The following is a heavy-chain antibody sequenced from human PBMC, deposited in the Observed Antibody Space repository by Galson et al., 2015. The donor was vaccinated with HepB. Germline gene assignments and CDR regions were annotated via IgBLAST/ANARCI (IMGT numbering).Heavy chain of an antibody. J-gene: IGHJ4*02. D-gene: IGHD6-19*01. CDR2: IYYSGST. CDR3: ARQIGYSSGWSIEGGFDY. V-gene: IGHV4-39*01. Sequence: ETLSLTCTVSGGSISSSSYYWGWIRQPPGKGLEWIGSIYYSGSTYYNPSLKSRVTISVDTSKNQFSLKLSSVTAADTAVYYCARQIGYSSGWSIEGGFDYWGQGTLVTVSS. CDR1: GGSISSSSYY.